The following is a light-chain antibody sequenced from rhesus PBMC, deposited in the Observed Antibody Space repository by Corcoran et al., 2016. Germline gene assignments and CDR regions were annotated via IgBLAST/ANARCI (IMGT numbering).Light chain of an antibody. Sequence: EIVMTQSPATLSLSPGERATLSCRASQSVSSSLAWYQQKPGQAPKFPNYGTSSRATGIPDRFSGSGSGTEFTLTISSLEPEDVGVYYCQQDYSWPLTFGGGTKVELK. CDR3: QQDYSWPLT. CDR1: QSVSSS. V-gene: IGKV3-42*01. CDR2: GTS. J-gene: IGKJ4*01.